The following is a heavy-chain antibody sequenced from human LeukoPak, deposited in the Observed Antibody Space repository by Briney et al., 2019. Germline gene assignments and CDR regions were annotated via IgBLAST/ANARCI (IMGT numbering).Heavy chain of an antibody. CDR2: IYHSGST. CDR1: GYSISSGYY. V-gene: IGHV4-38-2*01. Sequence: PSETLSLTCAVSGYSISSGYYWGWIRQPPGKGLEWIGSIYHSGSTYYNPSLKSRVTISVDTSKNQSSLKLSSVTAADTAVYYCARRIGVVAATGYFDLWGRGTLVTVSS. J-gene: IGHJ2*01. D-gene: IGHD2-15*01. CDR3: ARRIGVVAATGYFDL.